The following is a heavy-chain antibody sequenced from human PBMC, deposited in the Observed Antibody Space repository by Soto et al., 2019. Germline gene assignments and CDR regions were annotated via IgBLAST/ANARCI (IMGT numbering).Heavy chain of an antibody. J-gene: IGHJ6*03. CDR2: MNPNSGNT. D-gene: IGHD6-6*01. V-gene: IGHV1-8*01. CDR3: ARGHHSSSYYYYYMDV. Sequence: QVQLVQSGAEVKKPGASVKVSCKASGYTFTSYDINWVRQATGQGLEWMGWMNPNSGNTGYAQKFQGRVIMTRNTSISTAYMELSSLRSEDTAVYYCARGHHSSSYYYYYMDVWGKGTTVTVSS. CDR1: GYTFTSYD.